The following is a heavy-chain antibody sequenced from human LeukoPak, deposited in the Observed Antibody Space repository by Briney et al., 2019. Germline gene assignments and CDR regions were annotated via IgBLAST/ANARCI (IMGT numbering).Heavy chain of an antibody. CDR2: VDHSGRNT. V-gene: IGHV3-23*01. D-gene: IGHD3-3*01. Sequence: GGSLRLSCAASGYVFTTYAMGWVRQAPGKGLEWVATVDHSGRNTHYVDAVTGRFTISRDDSKSTLFLQMNSLRVDDTAVYYCARDVGEVMYDQWGQGTLATVSS. CDR3: ARDVGEVMYDQ. CDR1: GYVFTTYA. J-gene: IGHJ4*02.